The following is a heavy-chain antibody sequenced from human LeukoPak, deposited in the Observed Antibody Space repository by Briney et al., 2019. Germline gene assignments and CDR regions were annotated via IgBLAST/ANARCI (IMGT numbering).Heavy chain of an antibody. Sequence: PSETLSLTCAVCGGSFSGYYWSWIRQPPGKGLEWIGEINHSGSTNYNPSLKSRVTISVDTSKNQFSLKLSSVTAADTAVYYCASLWPYQLSAFDIWGQGKMVTVSS. CDR3: ASLWPYQLSAFDI. CDR1: GGSFSGYY. V-gene: IGHV4-34*01. CDR2: INHSGST. J-gene: IGHJ3*02. D-gene: IGHD2-2*01.